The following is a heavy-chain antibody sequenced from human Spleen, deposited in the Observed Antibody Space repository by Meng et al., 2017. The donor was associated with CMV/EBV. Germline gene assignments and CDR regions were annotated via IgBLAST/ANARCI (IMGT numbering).Heavy chain of an antibody. CDR3: ARMGGFWSGYHYFDY. CDR1: GFTFSRYT. J-gene: IGHJ4*02. CDR2: ISSDGSNK. D-gene: IGHD3-3*01. V-gene: IGHV3-30*04. Sequence: GESLKISCAASGFTFSRYTLNWVRQAPGKGLEWVALISSDGSNKYYADSVKGRFTISRDNSKNTLYLQMNSLRAEDTAVYYCARMGGFWSGYHYFDYWGQGTLVTVSS.